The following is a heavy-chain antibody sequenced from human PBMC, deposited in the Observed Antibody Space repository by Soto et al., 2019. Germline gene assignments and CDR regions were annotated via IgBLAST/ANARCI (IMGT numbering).Heavy chain of an antibody. CDR3: ARDVPPYSLYYYYGMDV. J-gene: IGHJ6*02. CDR1: GYTFTSYY. D-gene: IGHD4-4*01. V-gene: IGHV1-46*01. CDR2: INPSGGST. Sequence: GSSVKVSCKASGYTFTSYYMHWVRQAPGQGLEWMGIINPSGGSTSYAQKFQGRVTMTRDTSTSTVYMELSSLRSEDTAVYYCARDVPPYSLYYYYGMDVWGQGTTVTVS.